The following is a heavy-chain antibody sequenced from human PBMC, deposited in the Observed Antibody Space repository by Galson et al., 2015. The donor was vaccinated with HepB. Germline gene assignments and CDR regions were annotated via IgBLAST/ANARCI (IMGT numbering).Heavy chain of an antibody. V-gene: IGHV3-13*01. Sequence: SLRLSCAASGFTFSSYDMHWVRQATGKGLEWVSAIGTAGDTYYPGSVKGRFTISRENAKNSLYLQMNSLRAGDTAVYYCARFSYYYYGMDVWGQGTTVTVSS. CDR1: GFTFSSYD. CDR3: ARFSYYYYGMDV. CDR2: IGTAGDT. J-gene: IGHJ6*02.